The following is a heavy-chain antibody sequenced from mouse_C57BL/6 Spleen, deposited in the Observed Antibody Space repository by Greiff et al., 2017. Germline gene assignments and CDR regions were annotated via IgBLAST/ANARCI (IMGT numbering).Heavy chain of an antibody. J-gene: IGHJ3*01. D-gene: IGHD2-4*01. Sequence: QVQLQQPGAELVKPGASVKLSCKASGYTFTSYWMHWVKQRPGRGLEWIGGIDPNSGGTKYNEKFKSKATLTVDTPSSTAYMQLSSLPSEDSAVSYCASDDDAAWFAYWGQGTLVTVSS. V-gene: IGHV1-72*01. CDR1: GYTFTSYW. CDR3: ASDDDAAWFAY. CDR2: IDPNSGGT.